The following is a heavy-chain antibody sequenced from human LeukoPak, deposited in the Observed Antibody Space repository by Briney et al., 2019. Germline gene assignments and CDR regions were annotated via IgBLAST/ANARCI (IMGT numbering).Heavy chain of an antibody. V-gene: IGHV1-18*01. CDR1: GYTFTSYG. CDR3: ARVPRFYSSSWYLLPFDY. D-gene: IGHD6-13*01. CDR2: ISAYNGNT. Sequence: ASVKVSCKASGYTFTSYGISWVRQAPGQGLEWMGWISAYNGNTNYAQKLQGRVTMTTDTSTSTAYMELRSLRSDDTAVYYCARVPRFYSSSWYLLPFDYWGQGTLVTVSS. J-gene: IGHJ4*02.